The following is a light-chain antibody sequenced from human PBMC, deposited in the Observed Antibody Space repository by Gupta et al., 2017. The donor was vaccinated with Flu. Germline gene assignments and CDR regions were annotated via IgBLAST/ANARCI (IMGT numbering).Light chain of an antibody. Sequence: QSALTQPPSASGSPGQVVTISCTGTSSDVGGYNYVSWYQQHPGKAPKLMIYEVSKRPSGVPDRFSGSKSGNTASLTVSGLQAEDEADYYCSSYAGSWVFGGGTKLTVL. CDR3: SSYAGSWV. CDR2: EVS. CDR1: SSDVGGYNY. J-gene: IGLJ3*02. V-gene: IGLV2-8*01.